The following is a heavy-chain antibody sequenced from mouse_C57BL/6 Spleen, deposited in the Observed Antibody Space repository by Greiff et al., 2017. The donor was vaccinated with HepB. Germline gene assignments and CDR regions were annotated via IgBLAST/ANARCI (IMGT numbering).Heavy chain of an antibody. Sequence: QVQLQQPGAELVKPGASVKLSCKASGYTFTSYWMQWVKQRPGQGLEWIGEIDPSDSYTNYNQKFKGKATLTVDTSSRTAYMQLSSLTSEDSAVYYCARSLGRTVFDYWGQGTTLTVSS. CDR3: ARSLGRTVFDY. D-gene: IGHD4-1*01. V-gene: IGHV1-50*01. CDR2: IDPSDSYT. J-gene: IGHJ2*01. CDR1: GYTFTSYW.